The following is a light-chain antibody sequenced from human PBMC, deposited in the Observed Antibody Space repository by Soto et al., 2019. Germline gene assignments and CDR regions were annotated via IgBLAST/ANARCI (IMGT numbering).Light chain of an antibody. CDR1: QDISNY. J-gene: IGKJ5*01. Sequence: DLQMTQSPSSLSASVGDGVTITCRASQDISNYLNWYQQRPGKAPKLLIYDASNLERGVPSRFSGNRSGTHFTFAITSLQPEDVATYYCQQSDSLPITFGQGTRLEI. V-gene: IGKV1-33*01. CDR2: DAS. CDR3: QQSDSLPIT.